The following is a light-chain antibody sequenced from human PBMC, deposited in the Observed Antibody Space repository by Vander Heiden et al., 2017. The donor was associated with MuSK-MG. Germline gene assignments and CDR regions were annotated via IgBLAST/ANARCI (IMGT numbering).Light chain of an antibody. Sequence: SSELTQDPAVSVALGQTVKITCQGDSLRSYCATWYQQKPGQAPLLVIYGKNNRPSGIPDRFSGSSSGGTASLTITGARAEDEADDYCSSRDSSGDHLWVFGGGTKLTVL. CDR1: SLRSYC. CDR3: SSRDSSGDHLWV. J-gene: IGLJ3*02. V-gene: IGLV3-19*01. CDR2: GKN.